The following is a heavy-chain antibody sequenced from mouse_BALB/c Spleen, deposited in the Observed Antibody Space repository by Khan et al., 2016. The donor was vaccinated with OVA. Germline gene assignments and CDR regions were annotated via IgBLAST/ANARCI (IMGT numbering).Heavy chain of an antibody. CDR2: INPTSGNT. Sequence: VQLQESGAELAKPGPSVKMSCKASGYTFTSYWMHWIKQRPGQGLEWIGYINPTSGNTDYNQKFKDKTTLTADKYSSTVYMQLSSLTSDDSAVYYCARDRSDYWGQGTALTVSS. V-gene: IGHV1-7*01. CDR3: ARDRSDY. J-gene: IGHJ2*01. CDR1: GYTFTSYW.